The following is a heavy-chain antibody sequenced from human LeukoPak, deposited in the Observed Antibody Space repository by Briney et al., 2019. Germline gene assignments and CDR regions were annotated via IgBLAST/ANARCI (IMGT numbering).Heavy chain of an antibody. CDR2: INPNSGGT. V-gene: IGHV1-2*02. CDR1: GYTFTGYY. CDR3: AQSLNCGGDCYSFDY. J-gene: IGHJ4*02. Sequence: GSVKVSCKASGYTFTGYYMHWVRQAPGQGLEGMGWINPNSGGTNYAQKFQGRVTMTRDTSISTAYMELSRLRSEDTAMYYCAQSLNCGGDCYSFDYWGQGTLVTVSS. D-gene: IGHD2-21*02.